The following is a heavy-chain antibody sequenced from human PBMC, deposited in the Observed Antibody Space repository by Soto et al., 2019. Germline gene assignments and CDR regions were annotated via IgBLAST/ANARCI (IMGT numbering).Heavy chain of an antibody. D-gene: IGHD2-8*02. Sequence: QVQLVESGGGVVQPGRSLRLSCAVSGFTVSTYGMHWVRQAPGKGLEWLAVISRDGGTKYYADSVKGRFTISRDNSRNTMFLEMNSLRSDEMAVDYWTGEVASGYWGKVTLVTVSS. V-gene: IGHV3-30*03. J-gene: IGHJ4*02. CDR2: ISRDGGTK. CDR3: TGEVASGY. CDR1: GFTVSTYG.